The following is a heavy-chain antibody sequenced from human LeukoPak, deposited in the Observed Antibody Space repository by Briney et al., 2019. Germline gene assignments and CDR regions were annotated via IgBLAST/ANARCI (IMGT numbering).Heavy chain of an antibody. CDR1: GYTFTSYD. D-gene: IGHD4-23*01. V-gene: IGHV1-69*13. CDR2: IIPIFGTA. CDR3: ARETPTVVTGNYYGMDV. J-gene: IGHJ6*02. Sequence: GASVKVCCKASGYTFTSYDINWVRQAPGQGLEWMGGIIPIFGTANYAQKFQGRVTITADESTSTAYMELSSLRSEDTAVYYCARETPTVVTGNYYGMDVWGQGTTVTVSS.